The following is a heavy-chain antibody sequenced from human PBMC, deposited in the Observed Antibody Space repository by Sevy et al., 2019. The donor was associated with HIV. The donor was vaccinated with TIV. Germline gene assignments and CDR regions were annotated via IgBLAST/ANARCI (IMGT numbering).Heavy chain of an antibody. D-gene: IGHD3-10*01. CDR3: ARGKVLFDY. V-gene: IGHV4-59*01. J-gene: IGHJ4*02. CDR1: GGSFSSYY. Sequence: SETLSLTCTVSGGSFSSYYWSWIRQPPGKGLEWIGYIYYNGSTNSNPSLRGRVTISAHTSKNQLSLKLKSATTADTAMYYCARGKVLFDYWSQGTLLTVSS. CDR2: IYYNGST.